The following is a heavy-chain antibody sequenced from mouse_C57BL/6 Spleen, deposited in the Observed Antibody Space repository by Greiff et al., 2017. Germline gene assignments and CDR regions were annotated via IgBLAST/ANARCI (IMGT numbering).Heavy chain of an antibody. Sequence: QVQLQQSGAELVMPGASVKLSCKASGYTFTSYWMHWVKQRPGQGLEWIGEIDPSDSYTNYNQKFKGKSTLTVDKSSSTAYMQLSSLTSEDSAVYYGARSVATVVDYYAMDYWGQGTSVTVSS. CDR1: GYTFTSYW. D-gene: IGHD1-1*01. J-gene: IGHJ4*01. CDR2: IDPSDSYT. CDR3: ARSVATVVDYYAMDY. V-gene: IGHV1-69*01.